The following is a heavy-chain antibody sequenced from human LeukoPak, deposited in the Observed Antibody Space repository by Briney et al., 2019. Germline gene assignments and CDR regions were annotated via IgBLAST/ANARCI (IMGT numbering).Heavy chain of an antibody. J-gene: IGHJ4*02. D-gene: IGHD3-3*01. CDR2: IYPGDSDT. CDR3: ARLTGDFWNGYHFDY. V-gene: IGHV5-51*01. CDR1: GYSFSDYW. Sequence: GESLKISCKGSGYSFSDYWIGWVRQMPGKGLEWMGIIYPGDSDTRYSPSFQGQVTISADKSITTAYLQWSSLKASDIAMYYCARLTGDFWNGYHFDYRGQGALDTVSS.